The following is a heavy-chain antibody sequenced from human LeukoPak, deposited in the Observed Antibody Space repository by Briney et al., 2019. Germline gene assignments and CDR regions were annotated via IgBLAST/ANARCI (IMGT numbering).Heavy chain of an antibody. J-gene: IGHJ3*02. V-gene: IGHV1-18*01. CDR1: GGTSSSYA. CDR3: ARDSAVAGFDAFDI. D-gene: IGHD6-19*01. Sequence: ASVKVSCKASGGTSSSYAISWVRQAPGQGLEWMGWISAYNGNTNYAQKLQGRVTMTTDTSTSTAYMELRSLRSDDTAVYYCARDSAVAGFDAFDIWGQGTMVTVSS. CDR2: ISAYNGNT.